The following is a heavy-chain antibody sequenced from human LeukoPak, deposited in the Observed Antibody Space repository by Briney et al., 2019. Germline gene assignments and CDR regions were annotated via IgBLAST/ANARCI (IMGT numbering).Heavy chain of an antibody. CDR3: ARGGGYDSSGYYVPFDY. D-gene: IGHD3-22*01. J-gene: IGHJ4*02. CDR2: IYYSGST. Sequence: SETLSLTCTASGGSISSSTYYWDWIRQPPGKGLEWIGSIYYSGSTYYNPSLKSRVTISVDTSKNQFSLKLSSVTAADTAVYYCARGGGYDSSGYYVPFDYWGQGTLVTVSS. V-gene: IGHV4-39*07. CDR1: GGSISSSTYY.